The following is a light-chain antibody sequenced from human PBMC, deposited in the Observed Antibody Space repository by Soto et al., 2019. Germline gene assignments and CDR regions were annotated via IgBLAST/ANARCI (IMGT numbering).Light chain of an antibody. J-gene: IGKJ1*01. CDR1: QRVSSNY. V-gene: IGKV3-20*01. CDR2: GVS. CDR3: QQYGSSPT. Sequence: EIVLTQSPGTLSLSPGERATLSCRASQRVSSNYLAWYQQKPGQAPRLLIYGVSSRATDIPDRFSGGGSGTDFTLTISRLEPEDFAVYYCQQYGSSPTFGQGTKVDIK.